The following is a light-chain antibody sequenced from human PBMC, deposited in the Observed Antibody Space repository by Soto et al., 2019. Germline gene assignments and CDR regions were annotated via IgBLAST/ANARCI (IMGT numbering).Light chain of an antibody. CDR3: QQHGQWPIT. V-gene: IGKV3D-15*01. CDR1: QSVSSN. Sequence: IVLTQSPATPSVSPGERATLSCRASQSVSSNLAWHQQRPGQAPRLLIYGASTRATGVPARFSGGGSGTEFTLTITSLQSEDFATYYCQQHGQWPITFGQGTRLEI. J-gene: IGKJ5*01. CDR2: GAS.